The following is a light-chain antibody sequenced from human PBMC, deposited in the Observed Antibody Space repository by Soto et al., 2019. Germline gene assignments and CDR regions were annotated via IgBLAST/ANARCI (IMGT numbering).Light chain of an antibody. CDR3: QQRSNLPPT. CDR2: DAS. J-gene: IGKJ1*01. Sequence: EIVLTQSPATLSLSPGERATLSCRASQSVSSYLAWYQQKPGQAPRLLIYDASNRATGIPARFSGSGSGTDFTLTSSSLEPEDFAVYYCQQRSNLPPTFGQGTKVEIK. V-gene: IGKV3-11*01. CDR1: QSVSSY.